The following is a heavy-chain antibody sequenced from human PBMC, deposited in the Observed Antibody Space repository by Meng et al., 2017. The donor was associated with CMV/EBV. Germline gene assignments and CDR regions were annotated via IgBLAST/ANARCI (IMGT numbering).Heavy chain of an antibody. Sequence: GGSLRLSCAASGFTFSSYGMHWVRQAPGKGLEWVAFIRYDGSNKYYADSVKGRFTISRDNSKNTLYLQMSSLRAEDTAVYYYANLAGGVPAANYWGQGTLVTVSS. CDR3: ANLAGGVPAANY. CDR2: IRYDGSNK. CDR1: GFTFSSYG. D-gene: IGHD2-2*01. V-gene: IGHV3-30*02. J-gene: IGHJ4*02.